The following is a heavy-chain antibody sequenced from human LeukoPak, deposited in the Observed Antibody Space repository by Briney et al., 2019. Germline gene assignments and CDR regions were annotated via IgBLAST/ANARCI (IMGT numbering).Heavy chain of an antibody. V-gene: IGHV3-21*01. Sequence: GGTLRLSCAASGFTFSNYAMSWVRQVPGKGLEWVSSISSSSSYIYYADSVKGRFTISRDNAKNSLYLQMNSLRAEDTAVYYCARGDPTATVTLFDYWGQGTLVTVSS. J-gene: IGHJ4*02. CDR1: GFTFSNYA. CDR2: ISSSSSYI. D-gene: IGHD4-17*01. CDR3: ARGDPTATVTLFDY.